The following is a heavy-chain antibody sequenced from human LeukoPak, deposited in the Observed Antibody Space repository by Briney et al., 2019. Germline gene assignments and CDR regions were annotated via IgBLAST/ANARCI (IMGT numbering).Heavy chain of an antibody. CDR3: AYGGDAYKTGY. CDR1: GASITDYY. CDR2: IYYSGSP. V-gene: IGHV4-59*01. J-gene: IGHJ4*02. D-gene: IGHD5-24*01. Sequence: SETLSLTCTVSGASITDYYSSWIRQPPAKGLEWIGYIYYSGSPNYNPSLKGRVTLSLDTSQNQFSLKLTSVTAADTAVYYCAYGGDAYKTGYWGQGTLVTVSS.